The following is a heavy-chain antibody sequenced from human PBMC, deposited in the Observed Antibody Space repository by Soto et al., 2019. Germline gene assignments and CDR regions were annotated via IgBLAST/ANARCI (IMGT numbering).Heavy chain of an antibody. CDR2: IDPSDSYT. Sequence: GEALKISCQGSGYSFTSYWISWVRQMPGKGLEWMGRIDPSDSYTNYSPSFQGHGTISADKAISTAYLQWSSLKASDTAMYYCSRYSSSWYNCAFECWSQGTMVTASS. D-gene: IGHD6-13*01. CDR1: GYSFTSYW. V-gene: IGHV5-10-1*01. CDR3: SRYSSSWYNCAFEC. J-gene: IGHJ3*01.